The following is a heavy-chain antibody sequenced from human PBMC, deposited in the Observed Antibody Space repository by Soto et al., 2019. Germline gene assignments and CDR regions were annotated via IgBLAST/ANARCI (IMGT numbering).Heavy chain of an antibody. V-gene: IGHV4-39*01. CDR1: GGSISSSSYY. Sequence: LSLTCTVSGGSISSSSYYWGWIRQPPGKGLEWIGSIYYSGSTYYNPSLKSRVTISVDTSKNQFSLKLSSVTAADTAVYYCARQQLRLLRGAFVIWGQGTMVTVSS. CDR3: ARQQLRLLRGAFVI. D-gene: IGHD6-25*01. CDR2: IYYSGST. J-gene: IGHJ3*02.